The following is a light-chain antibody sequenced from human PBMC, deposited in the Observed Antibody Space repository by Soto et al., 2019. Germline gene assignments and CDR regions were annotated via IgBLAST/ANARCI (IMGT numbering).Light chain of an antibody. CDR2: EVT. J-gene: IGLJ3*02. Sequence: QSALTQPVSVSGSPGQSISIPCTGTSSDVGGYHFVSWYQHHPGKAPKLMIYEVTNRPSGVSNRFSGSKSGNTASLTISGLQAEDEADYYCSSYTSSSTWVFGGGTKVTVL. V-gene: IGLV2-14*01. CDR1: SSDVGGYHF. CDR3: SSYTSSSTWV.